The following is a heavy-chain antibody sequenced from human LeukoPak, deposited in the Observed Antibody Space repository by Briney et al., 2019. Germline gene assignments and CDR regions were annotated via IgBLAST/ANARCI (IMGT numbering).Heavy chain of an antibody. CDR1: GGSISSGSYY. CDR3: ARDPWDPGSYYFDY. J-gene: IGHJ4*02. Sequence: SETLSLTCTVSGGSISSGSYYWSWIRQPAGKGLEWIGRIYTSGSTNYNPSLKSRVTISVDTSKNQFSLKLSSVTAADTAVYYCARDPWDPGSYYFDYWGQGTLVTVSS. CDR2: IYTSGST. V-gene: IGHV4-61*02. D-gene: IGHD1-14*01.